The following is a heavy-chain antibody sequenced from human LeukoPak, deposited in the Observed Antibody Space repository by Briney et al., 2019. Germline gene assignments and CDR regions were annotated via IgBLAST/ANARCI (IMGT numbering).Heavy chain of an antibody. V-gene: IGHV4-34*01. CDR2: INHSGST. D-gene: IGHD1-26*01. Sequence: SETPSLTCAVYGGSFSGYYWSWIRQPPGKGLEWIGEINHSGSTNYNPSLKSRVTISVDTSKNQFSLKLSPVTAADTAVYYCARVRELGNWGQGTLVTVSS. J-gene: IGHJ4*02. CDR1: GGSFSGYY. CDR3: ARVRELGN.